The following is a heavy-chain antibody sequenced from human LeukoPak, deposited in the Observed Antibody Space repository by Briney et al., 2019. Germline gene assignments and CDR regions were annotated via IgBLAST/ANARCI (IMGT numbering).Heavy chain of an antibody. D-gene: IGHD6-13*01. V-gene: IGHV4-4*07. CDR1: GDSIRSYY. CDR2: IYSSGGT. J-gene: IGHJ6*03. Sequence: WETLSPTCTVSGDSIRSYYWSWIRQSPEKGLEWIGTIYSSGGTLYNPSLQSRVTMSLDRSKSQFSLKLSSVTAADTAVYYCARDRRRIAAAGYYMDVWGKGTTVTVSS. CDR3: ARDRRRIAAAGYYMDV.